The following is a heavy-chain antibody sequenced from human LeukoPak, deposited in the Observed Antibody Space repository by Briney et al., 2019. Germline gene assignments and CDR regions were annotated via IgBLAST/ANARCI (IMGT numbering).Heavy chain of an antibody. J-gene: IGHJ5*02. CDR3: ARSPSMVRGVIYWFDP. V-gene: IGHV4-59*01. CDR2: IYYSGST. Sequence: SGTLSLTCTVSGGSISSYYWSWIRQPPGKGLEWIGYIYYSGSTNYNPSRKSRVTISVDTSKNQFSLKLSSVTAADTAVYYCARSPSMVRGVIYWFDPWGQGTLVTVSS. D-gene: IGHD3-10*01. CDR1: GGSISSYY.